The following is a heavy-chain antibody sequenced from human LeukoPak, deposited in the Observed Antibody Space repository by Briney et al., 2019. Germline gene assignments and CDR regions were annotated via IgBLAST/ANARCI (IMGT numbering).Heavy chain of an antibody. Sequence: SETLSLTCTVSGGSVSNGIYYWGWIRQPPGKGLEWIGSIHNVGSTYYNPSLRSRVTVSVDTSKNQFPLNLSSVTAADTAVYSCAKKTYSSGWRVPLDPWGRGTLVTVSS. CDR3: AKKTYSSGWRVPLDP. D-gene: IGHD6-19*01. CDR1: GGSVSNGIYY. V-gene: IGHV4-39*01. J-gene: IGHJ5*02. CDR2: IHNVGST.